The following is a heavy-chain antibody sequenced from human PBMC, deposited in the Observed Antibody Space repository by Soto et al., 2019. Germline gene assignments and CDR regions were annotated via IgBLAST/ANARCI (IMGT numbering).Heavy chain of an antibody. CDR3: AKGPLAPTVHDSSWAYFDY. CDR2: ISGSGGST. V-gene: IGHV3-23*01. Sequence: EVQLLESGGGLVQPGGSLRLSCAASGFTFSSYAMSWVRQAPGKGLEWVSAISGSGGSTYYADSVKGRFTISRDNSKNKLYLQMNRLRAEDTAVYYCAKGPLAPTVHDSSWAYFDYWGQGTLVTVSS. D-gene: IGHD6-13*01. CDR1: GFTFSSYA. J-gene: IGHJ4*02.